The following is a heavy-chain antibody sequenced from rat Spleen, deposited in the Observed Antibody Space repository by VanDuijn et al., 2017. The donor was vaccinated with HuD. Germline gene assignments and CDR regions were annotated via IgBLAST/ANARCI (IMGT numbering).Heavy chain of an antibody. D-gene: IGHD5-1*01. J-gene: IGHJ2*01. CDR1: GFTFSDYN. V-gene: IGHV5-7*01. CDR2: ISYDGGST. Sequence: QPGRSLKLSCAASGFTFSDYNMAWVRQAPKKGLEWVAYISYDGGSTYYRDPVKGRFTISRDNAKSTLYLQMDSLRSEDTATYYCATLTGRGDYWGQGVMVTVSS. CDR3: ATLTGRGDY.